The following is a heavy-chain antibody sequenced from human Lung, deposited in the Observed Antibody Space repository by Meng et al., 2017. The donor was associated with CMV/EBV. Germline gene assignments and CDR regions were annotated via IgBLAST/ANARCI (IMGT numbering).Heavy chain of an antibody. CDR1: GFTFSSYS. V-gene: IGHV3-21*01. D-gene: IGHD3-22*01. CDR2: ISSSSSYI. CDR3: ARAPRDSSGYYYPAY. Sequence: GGSLRLXCAASGFTFSSYSMNWVRQAPGKGLEWVSSISSSSSYIYYADSVKGRFTISRDNAKNSLYLQMNSLRAEDTAVYYCARAPRDSSGYYYPAYWGQGPLVTVSS. J-gene: IGHJ4*02.